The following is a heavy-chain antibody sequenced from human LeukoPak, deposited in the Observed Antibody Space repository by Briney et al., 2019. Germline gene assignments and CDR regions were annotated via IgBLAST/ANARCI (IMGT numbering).Heavy chain of an antibody. D-gene: IGHD6-13*01. CDR2: IYYSGST. CDR3: ARQGIAAAGTPDFDY. V-gene: IGHV4-59*08. CDR1: GGSISSYY. J-gene: IGHJ4*02. Sequence: SETLSLTCTVSGGSISSYYWSWIRQPPGKGLEWIGYIYYSGSTNYNPSLKGRVTISVDTSKNQFSLKLSSVTAADTAVYYCARQGIAAAGTPDFDYWGQGTLVTVSS.